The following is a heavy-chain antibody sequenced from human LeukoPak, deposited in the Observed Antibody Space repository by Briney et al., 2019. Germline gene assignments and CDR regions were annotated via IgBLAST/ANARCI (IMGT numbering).Heavy chain of an antibody. D-gene: IGHD6-6*01. CDR1: GGTFSSYA. J-gene: IGHJ6*03. CDR3: ASGPRSEDYMDV. Sequence: SVKVSCKASGGTFSSYAISWVRQAPGQGLEWMGGIIPIFGTANYAQKFQGRVTITTDESTSTAYMELSSLRSEDTAVYYCASGPRSEDYMDVWGKGTTVAVSS. V-gene: IGHV1-69*05. CDR2: IIPIFGTA.